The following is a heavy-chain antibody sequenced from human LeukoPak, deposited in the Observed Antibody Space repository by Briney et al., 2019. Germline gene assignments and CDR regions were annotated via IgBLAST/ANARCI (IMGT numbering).Heavy chain of an antibody. Sequence: PGGSPRLSCAASGFTFSSYAMSWVRQAPGKGLEWVSAISGSGGSTYYADSVKGRFTISRDNSKNTLYLQMNSLRAEDTAVYYCAKDLTFYGDYGVDYWGQGTLVTVSS. J-gene: IGHJ4*02. CDR2: ISGSGGST. D-gene: IGHD4-17*01. CDR3: AKDLTFYGDYGVDY. V-gene: IGHV3-23*01. CDR1: GFTFSSYA.